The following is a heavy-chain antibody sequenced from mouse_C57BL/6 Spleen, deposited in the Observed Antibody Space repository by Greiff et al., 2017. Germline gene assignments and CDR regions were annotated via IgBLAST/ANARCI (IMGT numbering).Heavy chain of an antibody. Sequence: QVQLQQPGAELVRPGSSVKLSCTASGYTFTSYWMHWVKQRPIQGLEWIGNIDPSDSATHYNQQFKDKATLTLDKSSSTAYMQLSSLTSEDSAVYYCARDSITTVVSTGFDDWGQGTTLTVSS. CDR3: ARDSITTVVSTGFDD. CDR2: IDPSDSAT. J-gene: IGHJ2*01. CDR1: GYTFTSYW. V-gene: IGHV1-52*01. D-gene: IGHD1-1*01.